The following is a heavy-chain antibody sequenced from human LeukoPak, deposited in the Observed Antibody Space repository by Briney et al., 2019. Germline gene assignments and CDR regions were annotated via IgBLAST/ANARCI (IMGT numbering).Heavy chain of an antibody. D-gene: IGHD6-19*01. CDR3: TRDPNHPGYSSGWYY. CDR2: IGTSSTTI. J-gene: IGHJ4*02. Sequence: GGSLRLSCAASGFTFRIFGLNWVRQPPGKGLEWVSNIGTSSTTIYYADSVRGRFTISRDNAKSSLYLQMNSLRAEDTAVYYCTRDPNHPGYSSGWYYWGQGTLVTVSS. CDR1: GFTFRIFG. V-gene: IGHV3-48*04.